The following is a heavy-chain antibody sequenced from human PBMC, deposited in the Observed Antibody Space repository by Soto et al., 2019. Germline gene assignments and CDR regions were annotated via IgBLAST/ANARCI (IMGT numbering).Heavy chain of an antibody. J-gene: IGHJ4*02. CDR1: GFTFSSYS. V-gene: IGHV3-48*01. Sequence: GGSLRLSCAASGFTFSSYSMNWVRQAPGKGLEWVSYISSSSSTIYYADSVKGRFTISRDNAKNSLYLQMNSLRAEDTAVYYCARVLSHYDFWSGYKAIGPFDYWGQGTLVTVSS. D-gene: IGHD3-3*01. CDR2: ISSSSSTI. CDR3: ARVLSHYDFWSGYKAIGPFDY.